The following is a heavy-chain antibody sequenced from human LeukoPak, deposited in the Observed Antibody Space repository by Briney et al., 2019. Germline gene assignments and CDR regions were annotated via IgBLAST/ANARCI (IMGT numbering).Heavy chain of an antibody. V-gene: IGHV3-30*03. D-gene: IGHD3-10*01. J-gene: IGHJ5*02. CDR3: ATRGQFGELYA. CDR2: ISYDGSNK. Sequence: AGRSLRLSCAASGFTFSSYGMHWVRQAPGKGLEWVAVISYDGSNKYYADSVKGRFTISRDNSKNTLYLQMNSLRAEDTAVYYCATRGQFGELYAWGQGTLVIVSS. CDR1: GFTFSSYG.